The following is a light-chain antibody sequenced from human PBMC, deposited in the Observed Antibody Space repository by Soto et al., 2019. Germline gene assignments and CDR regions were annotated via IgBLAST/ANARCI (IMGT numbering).Light chain of an antibody. Sequence: QSALTQPASVSGSPGQSITISCTGTSSDVGGYNYVSWYQQPPGKAPKLMIYNVSNRPSGVSNRFSGSKSGNTASPTISGLRAEDEADYYCSSYTSRSTVVFGGGTKLTVL. CDR3: SSYTSRSTVV. CDR2: NVS. CDR1: SSDVGGYNY. V-gene: IGLV2-14*01. J-gene: IGLJ2*01.